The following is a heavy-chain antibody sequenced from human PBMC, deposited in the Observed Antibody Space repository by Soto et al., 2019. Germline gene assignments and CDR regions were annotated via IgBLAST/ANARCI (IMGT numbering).Heavy chain of an antibody. CDR1: GFTFSSYG. J-gene: IGHJ6*02. V-gene: IGHV3-33*01. Sequence: QVQLVESGGGVVQPGRSLRLSCAASGFTFSSYGMHRVRQAPGKGLEWVAVIRYDGSNKYYADSVKGRFTISRDNSKNTMYLQMNSLRAEDTAVYYCARDEYKRMDVWGQGTTVTVSS. D-gene: IGHD6-6*01. CDR3: ARDEYKRMDV. CDR2: IRYDGSNK.